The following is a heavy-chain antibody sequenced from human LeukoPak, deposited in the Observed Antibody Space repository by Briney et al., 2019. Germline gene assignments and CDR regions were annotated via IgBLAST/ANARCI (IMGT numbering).Heavy chain of an antibody. CDR3: ARLRLYDFWSGYYSPLDY. J-gene: IGHJ4*02. V-gene: IGHV1-18*01. CDR2: ISAYNGNT. D-gene: IGHD3-3*01. Sequence: GASVKVSCKASGYTFTSYGISWVRQAPGQGLEWMGWISAYNGNTNYAQKLQGRVTMTTDTSTSTAYMELRSLRSDDTAVYYCARLRLYDFWSGYYSPLDYWGQGTLVTVSS. CDR1: GYTFTSYG.